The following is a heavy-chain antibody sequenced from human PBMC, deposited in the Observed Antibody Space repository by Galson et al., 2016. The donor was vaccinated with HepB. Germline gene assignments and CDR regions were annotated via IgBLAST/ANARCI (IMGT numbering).Heavy chain of an antibody. CDR1: GDSVSSITGV. D-gene: IGHD1/OR15-1a*01. J-gene: IGHJ4*02. Sequence: CAISGDSVSSITGVWNWIRQTPSRGLEWLGRTYYRSTWNNHYAESVRGRIAINPDTSKNQFSLQLESVTLGDTGIYFCARDSPGNSFFDFWGQGTLVTVSS. CDR2: TYYRSTWNN. CDR3: ARDSPGNSFFDF. V-gene: IGHV6-1*01.